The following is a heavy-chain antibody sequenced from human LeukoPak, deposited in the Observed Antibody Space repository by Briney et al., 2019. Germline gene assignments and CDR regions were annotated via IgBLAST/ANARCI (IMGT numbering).Heavy chain of an antibody. Sequence: LSLTCTVSGGSISSGGYYWSWIRQAPGKGLEWLSYINIGGTNTHYADSVKGRFTISRDNAKKSLYLEMNNLRAEDTAVYYCATDGAGFDTWGQGVLVTVSS. CDR1: GGSISSGGYY. J-gene: IGHJ5*02. CDR3: ATDGAGFDT. V-gene: IGHV3-11*01. CDR2: INIGGTNT.